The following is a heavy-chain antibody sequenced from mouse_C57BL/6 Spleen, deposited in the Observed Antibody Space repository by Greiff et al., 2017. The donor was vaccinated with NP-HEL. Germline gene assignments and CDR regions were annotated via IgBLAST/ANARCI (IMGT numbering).Heavy chain of an antibody. Sequence: EVQLQESGGDLVKPGGSLKLSCAASGFTFSSYGMSWVRQTPDKRLEWVATISSGGSYTYYPDSVKGRFTISRDNAKNTLYLQMSSLKSEDTARYYCARDWDYWGQGTTLTVSS. J-gene: IGHJ2*01. V-gene: IGHV5-6*01. CDR3: ARDWDY. CDR2: ISSGGSYT. CDR1: GFTFSSYG. D-gene: IGHD4-1*01.